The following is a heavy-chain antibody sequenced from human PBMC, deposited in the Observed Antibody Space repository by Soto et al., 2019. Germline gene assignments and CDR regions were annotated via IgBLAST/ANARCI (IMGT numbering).Heavy chain of an antibody. CDR2: IYYSGST. D-gene: IGHD3-3*01. V-gene: IGHV4-59*01. Sequence: PSETLSLTCTASGGSISSYYWSWIRDAPGKGLEWIGYIYYSGSTNYNPSLKSRVTISVDTSKNQFSLKLSSVTAADTAVYYCARVASFGSPSGYYYGMDVWGQGTTVTVSS. J-gene: IGHJ6*02. CDR3: ARVASFGSPSGYYYGMDV. CDR1: GGSISSYY.